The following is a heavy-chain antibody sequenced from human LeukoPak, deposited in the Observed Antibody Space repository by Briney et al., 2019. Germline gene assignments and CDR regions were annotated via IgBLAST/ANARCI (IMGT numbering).Heavy chain of an antibody. J-gene: IGHJ4*02. D-gene: IGHD3-3*01. Sequence: PGGSLRLSCAASGFTFSTYWMSWVRQAPGKGLEWVANIKQDGSEKYYVDSVKGRFTISRDNAKNSLYLQMNSLRAEDTAVYYCATYFTNFWGGYYPSYWGQGTLVTVSS. V-gene: IGHV3-7*05. CDR1: GFTFSTYW. CDR3: ATYFTNFWGGYYPSY. CDR2: IKQDGSEK.